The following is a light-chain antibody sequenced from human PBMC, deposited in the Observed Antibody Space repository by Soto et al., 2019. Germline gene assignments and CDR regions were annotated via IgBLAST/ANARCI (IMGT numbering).Light chain of an antibody. CDR1: QSVSSSY. Sequence: EIVLTQSPGTLSLSPGEGATLSCRASQSVSSSYLAWYQQKPGQAPRLVIYGASSRATGIPDRFSGSGSGTDFTLTISRLEPEDFAVYYCQQYGSSPPQTFGQGTKVDIK. CDR2: GAS. V-gene: IGKV3-20*01. J-gene: IGKJ1*01. CDR3: QQYGSSPPQT.